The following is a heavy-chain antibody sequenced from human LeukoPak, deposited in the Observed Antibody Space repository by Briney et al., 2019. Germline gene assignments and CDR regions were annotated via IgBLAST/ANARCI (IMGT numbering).Heavy chain of an antibody. CDR3: ARVAPAAGWCFDY. CDR2: IYYSGST. V-gene: IGHV4-39*07. J-gene: IGHJ4*02. D-gene: IGHD6-13*01. Sequence: SETLSLTCTVSGGSISSSSYYWGWIRQPPGKGLEWIGSIYYSGSTNYNPSLKSRVTISVDTSKNQFSLKLSSVTAADTAVYYCARVAPAAGWCFDYWGQGTLVTVSS. CDR1: GGSISSSSYY.